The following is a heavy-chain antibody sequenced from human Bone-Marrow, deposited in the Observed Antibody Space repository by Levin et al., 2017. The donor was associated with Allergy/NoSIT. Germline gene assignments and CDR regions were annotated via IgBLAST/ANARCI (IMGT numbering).Heavy chain of an antibody. Sequence: ASVKVSCKASGGTFSSYAISWVRQAPGQGLEWMGGIIPIFGTANYAQKFQGRVTITADESTSTAYMELSSLRSEDTAVYYCARRCITMIVEGAFEIWGQGTMVTVSS. CDR2: IIPIFGTA. CDR3: ARRCITMIVEGAFEI. CDR1: GGTFSSYA. D-gene: IGHD3-22*01. J-gene: IGHJ3*02. V-gene: IGHV1-69*13.